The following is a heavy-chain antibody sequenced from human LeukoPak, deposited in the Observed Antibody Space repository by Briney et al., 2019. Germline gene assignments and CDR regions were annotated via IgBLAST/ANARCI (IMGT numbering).Heavy chain of an antibody. J-gene: IGHJ4*02. V-gene: IGHV3-66*02. Sequence: GGSLRLSCAASGFTVSSNFMSWVRQAPGKWLEWVSIIYSGGTTYYADSVKGRFTISRDNSKNTLYLQMNNLRTEDTAVYYCARGLSTVTQIMTYWGQGTLVTVSS. D-gene: IGHD4-17*01. CDR3: ARGLSTVTQIMTY. CDR1: GFTVSSNF. CDR2: IYSGGTT.